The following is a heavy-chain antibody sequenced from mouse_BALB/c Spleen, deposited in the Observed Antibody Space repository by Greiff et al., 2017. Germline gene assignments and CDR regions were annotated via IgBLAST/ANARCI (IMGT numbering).Heavy chain of an antibody. CDR2: IYPGSGST. Sequence: LQQPGSELVRPGASVKLSCKASGYTFTSYWMHWVKQRPGQGLEWIGNIYPGSGSTNYDEKFKSKATLTVDTSSSTAYMQLSSLTSEDSAVYYCTRDGKSYYFDYGGQGTTLTVSS. V-gene: IGHV1S22*01. CDR1: GYTFTSYW. CDR3: TRDGKSYYFDY. J-gene: IGHJ2*01. D-gene: IGHD1-1*01.